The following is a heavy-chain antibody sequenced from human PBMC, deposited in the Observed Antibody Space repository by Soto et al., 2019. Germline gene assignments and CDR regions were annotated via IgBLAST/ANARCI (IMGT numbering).Heavy chain of an antibody. D-gene: IGHD4-17*01. V-gene: IGHV2-5*02. CDR2: IYWDDDK. Sequence: QITLKESGPTLVKPTQTLTLTCTFSGFSLSSSGVGVGWIRQPPGRALEWLALIYWDDDKRYSPSLRSRLTITKDTSKKQLVLTMTNIDPVDTATYFFAHRRPPYGDWGGGYFDYWGQGTLVTVSS. CDR3: AHRRPPYGDWGGGYFDY. CDR1: GFSLSSSGVG. J-gene: IGHJ4*02.